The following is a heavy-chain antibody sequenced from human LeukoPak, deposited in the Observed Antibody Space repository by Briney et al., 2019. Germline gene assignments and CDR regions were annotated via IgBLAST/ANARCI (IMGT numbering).Heavy chain of an antibody. J-gene: IGHJ6*03. CDR1: GYTFTGYF. Sequence: ASVKVSCKASGYTFTGYFMHWVRQAPGEGLEWMGIINPSGGSTSYAQKFQGRVTMTRDMSTSTVYMELSSLRSEDTAVYYCARVAAEVVGVPGAIGFGWLRRDYYYMDVWGKGTTVTVSS. V-gene: IGHV1-46*01. D-gene: IGHD2-2*02. CDR3: ARVAAEVVGVPGAIGFGWLRRDYYYMDV. CDR2: INPSGGST.